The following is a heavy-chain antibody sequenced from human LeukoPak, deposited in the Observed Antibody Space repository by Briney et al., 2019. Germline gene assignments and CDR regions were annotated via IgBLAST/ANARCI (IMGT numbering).Heavy chain of an antibody. V-gene: IGHV3-23*01. Sequence: PGGSLRLSCAASGFTFSSYAMSWVRQAPGEGLEWVSAISGSGGSTNYADSVKGRFTISRDNSKNTLYLQMNSLRAEDTAVYYCAKDLTYDGAWFDPWGQGTLVTVSS. J-gene: IGHJ5*02. CDR1: GFTFSSYA. CDR2: ISGSGGST. D-gene: IGHD3-22*01. CDR3: AKDLTYDGAWFDP.